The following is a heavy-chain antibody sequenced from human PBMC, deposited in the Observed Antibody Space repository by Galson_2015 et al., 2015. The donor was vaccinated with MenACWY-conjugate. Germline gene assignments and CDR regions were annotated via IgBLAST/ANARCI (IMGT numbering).Heavy chain of an antibody. J-gene: IGHJ4*02. CDR1: GYTFTSYG. CDR3: ARDLGAEWIRSYIDY. V-gene: IGHV1-18*04. CDR2: FSAYDGNT. D-gene: IGHD5-12*01. Sequence: SVKVSCKASGYTFTSYGISWVRQAPGQGLEWMGWFSAYDGNTNYAQKLQGRVTMTTDTSTSTAYMELSSLRSDDTAVYYCARDLGAEWIRSYIDYWGQGTLVTVSS.